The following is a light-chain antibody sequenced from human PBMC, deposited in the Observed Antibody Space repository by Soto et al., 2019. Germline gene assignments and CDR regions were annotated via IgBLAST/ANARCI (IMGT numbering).Light chain of an antibody. Sequence: EIVLTQSPGTLSLSPGERATLSCRASQSVSSSYLAWYQQKPGQAPRLLIYGASSRATGIPDRFSGSGSGTDFTLTISRLEPVYFAVYYCQQYGSSPRTFGQGTKV. J-gene: IGKJ1*01. CDR2: GAS. V-gene: IGKV3-20*01. CDR3: QQYGSSPRT. CDR1: QSVSSSY.